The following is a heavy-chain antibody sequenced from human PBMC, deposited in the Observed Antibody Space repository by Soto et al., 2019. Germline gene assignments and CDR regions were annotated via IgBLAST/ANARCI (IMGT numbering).Heavy chain of an antibody. D-gene: IGHD3-22*01. CDR3: ARGSVGSGWKFDF. Sequence: SETLSLTCSVSGDSLSTYFWSWIRQPPGKGLEWIGYISYSATPNYNPALKSRVIISIDTSKNQFSLKVNSVTAADTALYYCARGSVGSGWKFDFWGQGILVTVSS. V-gene: IGHV4-59*01. CDR1: GDSLSTYF. CDR2: ISYSATP. J-gene: IGHJ4*02.